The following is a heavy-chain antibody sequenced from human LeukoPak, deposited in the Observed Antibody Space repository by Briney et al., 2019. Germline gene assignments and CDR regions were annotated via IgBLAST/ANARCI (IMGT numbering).Heavy chain of an antibody. CDR2: ISYDGSNK. CDR1: GFTFSSYA. CDR3: AGEVYGSGSYYNFRFDP. D-gene: IGHD3-10*01. J-gene: IGHJ5*02. V-gene: IGHV3-30*04. Sequence: GRSLRLSCAASGFTFSSYAMHWVRQAPGKGLEWVAVISYDGSNKYYADSVKGRFTISRDNSKNTLYLQMNSLRAEDTAVYYCAGEVYGSGSYYNFRFDPWGQGTPVTVSS.